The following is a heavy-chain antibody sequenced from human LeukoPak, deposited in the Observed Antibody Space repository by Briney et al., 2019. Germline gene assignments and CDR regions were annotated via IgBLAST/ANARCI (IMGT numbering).Heavy chain of an antibody. CDR1: GGSFSGYY. CDR2: INHSGST. Sequence: SETLSLTCAVYGGSFSGYYWSWIRQPPGKGLEWIGEINHSGSTNYNPSLKSRVTMSVDTSKNQFSLKLSSVTAADTAVYYCARQLDYGDYAVYFDYWGQGTLVTVSS. J-gene: IGHJ4*02. D-gene: IGHD4-17*01. V-gene: IGHV4-34*01. CDR3: ARQLDYGDYAVYFDY.